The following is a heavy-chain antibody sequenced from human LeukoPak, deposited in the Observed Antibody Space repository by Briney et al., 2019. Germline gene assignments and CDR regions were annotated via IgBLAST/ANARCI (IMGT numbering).Heavy chain of an antibody. CDR3: AKANQGYRYFDY. D-gene: IGHD1-1*01. CDR1: GFTLTIYA. V-gene: IGHV3-23*01. Sequence: PGGSLRLSCAASGFTLTIYAMSWVRQAPGKGLEWVSAISGSGGSTYYADSVKGRFTISRDNSKNTLYLQMNSLRAEDTAVYYCAKANQGYRYFDYWGQGTLVTVSS. J-gene: IGHJ4*02. CDR2: ISGSGGST.